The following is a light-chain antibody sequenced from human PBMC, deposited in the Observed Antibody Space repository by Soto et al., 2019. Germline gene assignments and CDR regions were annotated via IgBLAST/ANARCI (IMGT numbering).Light chain of an antibody. V-gene: IGKV3-20*01. CDR1: QSVDNNF. Sequence: EIGLTQSQGTLSLSPGERATLACRASQSVDNNFLGWYQQKPGLTPRLLIYGASSRATGIPDRFSGSGSGTDFTLTISRLEPDDFAVYYCHQYASSPLTFGGGTKVEIK. CDR2: GAS. CDR3: HQYASSPLT. J-gene: IGKJ4*01.